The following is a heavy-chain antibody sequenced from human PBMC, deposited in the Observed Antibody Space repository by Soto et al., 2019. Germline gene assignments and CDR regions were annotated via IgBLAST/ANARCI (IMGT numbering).Heavy chain of an antibody. CDR3: ATGYCGGDCFNQGYYYYGMDV. Sequence: QVQLVQSGAEVKKPGASVKVSCKASGYTFTSYGISWVRQAPGQGLEWMGWSSGYNGNTNYAQKFQGRVTMTTDTSTSTAYMELRSLRADDTAVYYCATGYCGGDCFNQGYYYYGMDVWGQGTTVTVSS. CDR2: SSGYNGNT. V-gene: IGHV1-18*01. D-gene: IGHD2-21*02. CDR1: GYTFTSYG. J-gene: IGHJ6*02.